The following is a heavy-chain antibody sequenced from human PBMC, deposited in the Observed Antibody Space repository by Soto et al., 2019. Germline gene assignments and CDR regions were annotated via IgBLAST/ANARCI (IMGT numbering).Heavy chain of an antibody. D-gene: IGHD3-22*01. CDR1: GGSISSGGYY. CDR3: ARVDKRDYYDSSGYFDAFDI. CDR2: IYYSGST. V-gene: IGHV4-31*03. Sequence: SETLSLTCTVSGGSISSGGYYWSWIRQHPGKGLEWIGYIYYSGSTYYNPSLKSRVTISVDKSKNQFSLKLSSVTAADTAVYYCARVDKRDYYDSSGYFDAFDIWGQGTMVTVSS. J-gene: IGHJ3*02.